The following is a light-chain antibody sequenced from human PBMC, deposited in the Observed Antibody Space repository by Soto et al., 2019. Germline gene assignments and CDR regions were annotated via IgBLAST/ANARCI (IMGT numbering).Light chain of an antibody. Sequence: EIQMTQSPSTLSASVGDRVTINSRASQSISSWLAWYQQKPGKAPKLLIYKASSLESGVPSRFSGSGSGTEFTLTISSLQPDDFATYYCQQYNSYSRTFGQGTKVDIK. CDR2: KAS. V-gene: IGKV1-5*03. J-gene: IGKJ1*01. CDR1: QSISSW. CDR3: QQYNSYSRT.